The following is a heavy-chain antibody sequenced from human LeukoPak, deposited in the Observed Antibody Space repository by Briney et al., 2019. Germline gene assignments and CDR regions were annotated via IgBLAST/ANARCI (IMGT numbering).Heavy chain of an antibody. D-gene: IGHD6-13*01. CDR2: MNPNSGNT. J-gene: IGHJ3*02. Sequence: GASVTVSCKASGYTFTSYDINWVRQATGQGLEWMGWMNPNSGNTGYAQKFQGRVTMTRNTSISTAYMELSSLRSEDTAVYYCARAHSSSWYRRAFDIWGQGTMVTVSS. V-gene: IGHV1-8*01. CDR1: GYTFTSYD. CDR3: ARAHSSSWYRRAFDI.